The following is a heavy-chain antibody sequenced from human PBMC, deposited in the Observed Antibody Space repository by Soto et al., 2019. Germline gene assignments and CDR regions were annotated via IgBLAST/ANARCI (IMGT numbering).Heavy chain of an antibody. CDR1: GFTFSDYY. CDR2: ISSSSSYT. Sequence: PRLSCAASGFTFSDYYMSWIRQAPGKGLEWVSYISSSSSYTNYADSVKGRFTISRDNAKNSLYLQMNSLRAEGTAVYYCARAVYDILTGYKPFDYWGQGTLVTVSS. V-gene: IGHV3-11*06. J-gene: IGHJ4*02. D-gene: IGHD3-9*01. CDR3: ARAVYDILTGYKPFDY.